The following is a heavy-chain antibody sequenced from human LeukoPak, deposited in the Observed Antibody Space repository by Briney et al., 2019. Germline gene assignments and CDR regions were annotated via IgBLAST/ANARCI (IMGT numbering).Heavy chain of an antibody. CDR1: GGSISGSSYY. Sequence: PSETLSLTCTVSGGSISGSSYYWGWIRQPPGKGLEWIGYIYYSGSTNYNPSLMSRVTMSIDTSKKQFSLKLSSVTAADTAVYYCARDSLLRSGYPSGIDYWGQGTLVTVSS. CDR2: IYYSGST. D-gene: IGHD3-3*01. V-gene: IGHV4-61*01. CDR3: ARDSLLRSGYPSGIDY. J-gene: IGHJ4*02.